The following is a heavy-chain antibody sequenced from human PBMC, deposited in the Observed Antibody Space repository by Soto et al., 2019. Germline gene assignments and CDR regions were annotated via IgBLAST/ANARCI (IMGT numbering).Heavy chain of an antibody. Sequence: GGSLRLSCAASGFTFSSYAMHWVRQAPGKGLEWVAVISYDGSNKYYADSVKGRFTISRDNSKNTLYLQMNSLRAEDTAVYYCARAGAAAGTGYYYGMDVWGQGTTVTVSS. CDR1: GFTFSSYA. V-gene: IGHV3-30-3*01. CDR2: ISYDGSNK. CDR3: ARAGAAAGTGYYYGMDV. J-gene: IGHJ6*02. D-gene: IGHD6-13*01.